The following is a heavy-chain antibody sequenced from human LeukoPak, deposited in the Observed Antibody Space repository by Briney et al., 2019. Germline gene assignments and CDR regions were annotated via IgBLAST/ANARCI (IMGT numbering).Heavy chain of an antibody. CDR3: ARAYSYGDFDY. D-gene: IGHD5-18*01. CDR1: GFTFSSYT. Sequence: GGSLRLSCAASGFTFSSYTMSWVRQAPGKGLEWVSTITTSDGNTYYADSVKGRFTVSRDTSKNTLSLQMNSLRAEDTAVYYCARAYSYGDFDYWGQGTLVTVSS. CDR2: ITTSDGNT. V-gene: IGHV3-23*01. J-gene: IGHJ4*02.